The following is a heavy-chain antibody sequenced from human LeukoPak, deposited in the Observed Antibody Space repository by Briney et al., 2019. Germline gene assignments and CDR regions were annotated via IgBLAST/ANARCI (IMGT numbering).Heavy chain of an antibody. V-gene: IGHV3-23*01. J-gene: IGHJ4*02. CDR1: GFTFSSYC. CDR2: ISGSGGST. D-gene: IGHD2-2*01. CDR3: ANQHIVVVPAASFPSPFFDY. Sequence: GGTLRLSCSASGFTFSSYCMSWVRQAPGKGREWVSSISGSGGSTYYADSVKGRFTISRDNSKNTLYLQMNSLRAEDTAVYYCANQHIVVVPAASFPSPFFDYWGQGTLVTVSS.